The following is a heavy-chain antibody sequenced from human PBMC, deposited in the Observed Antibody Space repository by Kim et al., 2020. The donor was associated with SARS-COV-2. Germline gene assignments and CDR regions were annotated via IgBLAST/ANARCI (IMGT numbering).Heavy chain of an antibody. Sequence: GGSLRLSCAASGFTFSSYSMNWVRQAPGKGLEWVSSISSSSSYIYYADSVKGRFTISRDNAKNSLYLQMNSLRAEDTAVYYCARDLSSSSWYSWFDPWGQGTLVTVSS. CDR3: ARDLSSSSWYSWFDP. V-gene: IGHV3-21*01. CDR1: GFTFSSYS. J-gene: IGHJ5*02. CDR2: ISSSSSYI. D-gene: IGHD6-13*01.